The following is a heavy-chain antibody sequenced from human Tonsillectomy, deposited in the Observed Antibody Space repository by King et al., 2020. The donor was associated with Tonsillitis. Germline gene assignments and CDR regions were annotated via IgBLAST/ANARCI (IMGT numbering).Heavy chain of an antibody. CDR2: IKWNGVST. V-gene: IGHV3-20*04. Sequence: VQLVESGGGVVRPGGSLRLSCAASGFTFGDYGMNWVRQAPGKGLEWVSGIKWNGVSTGYADSVKGRFTISRDNAKNSLYLQMNSLRAEDTAVYYCARELLRYFDWLPSDYWGQGTPVTVPS. CDR3: ARELLRYFDWLPSDY. CDR1: GFTFGDYG. D-gene: IGHD3-9*01. J-gene: IGHJ4*02.